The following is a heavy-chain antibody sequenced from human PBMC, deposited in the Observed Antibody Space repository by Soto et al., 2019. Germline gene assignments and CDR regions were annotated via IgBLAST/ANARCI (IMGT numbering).Heavy chain of an antibody. CDR2: ISYDGSNK. D-gene: IGHD6-19*01. CDR1: GFTFSSYG. J-gene: IGHJ4*02. V-gene: IGHV3-30*18. CDR3: AKDNWGGWYSYLFDY. Sequence: HPGGSLRLSCAASGFTFSSYGMHWVLQAPGKGLEWVAVISYDGSNKYYADSVKGRFTISRDNSKNTLYLQMNSLRAEDTAVYYCAKDNWGGWYSYLFDYWGQGTLVTVSS.